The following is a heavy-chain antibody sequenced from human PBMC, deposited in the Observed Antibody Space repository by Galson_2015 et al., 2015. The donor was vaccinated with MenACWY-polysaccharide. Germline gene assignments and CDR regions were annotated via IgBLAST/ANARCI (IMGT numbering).Heavy chain of an antibody. CDR1: GGSVSSAAYY. J-gene: IGHJ5*02. CDR2: IYFSGRT. CDR3: ASEEIRGGSFGWFDP. V-gene: IGHV4-61*08. D-gene: IGHD3-10*01. Sequence: SETLSLTCAVSGGSVSSAAYYWSWLRQPPGKGPEWIGYIYFSGRTNYNPSLKSRVTVSLDTSKNQFSLRLSSVTAADTAFYYCASEEIRGGSFGWFDPWGQGTLVTVSS.